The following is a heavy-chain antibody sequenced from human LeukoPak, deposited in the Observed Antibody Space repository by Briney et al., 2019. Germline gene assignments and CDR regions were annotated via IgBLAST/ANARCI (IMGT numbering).Heavy chain of an antibody. Sequence: SKTLSLTCTVSGDSINDSTYFWGWIRQPPGKGLEWIGSIYYSGSTNYNPSLKSRVTISVDTSKNQFSLKLSSVTAADTAVYYCARDYWYYYGSGSYYPNWFDPWGQGTLVTVSS. CDR1: GDSINDSTYF. D-gene: IGHD3-10*01. J-gene: IGHJ5*02. CDR2: IYYSGST. V-gene: IGHV4-39*07. CDR3: ARDYWYYYGSGSYYPNWFDP.